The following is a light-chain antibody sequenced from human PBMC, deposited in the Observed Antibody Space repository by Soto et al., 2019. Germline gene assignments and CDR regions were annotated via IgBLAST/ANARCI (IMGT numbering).Light chain of an antibody. V-gene: IGKV1-39*01. CDR1: QSISNY. Sequence: DIQMTQFPSSLSASVGDRVTITCRASQSISNYLTWYRQRPGKAPKLLIFAASTLQRGAPSRFSGSESGSDFTLTISSLQPEDFATYYCQQTYSIPYTFGPGSKLDIK. CDR3: QQTYSIPYT. CDR2: AAS. J-gene: IGKJ2*01.